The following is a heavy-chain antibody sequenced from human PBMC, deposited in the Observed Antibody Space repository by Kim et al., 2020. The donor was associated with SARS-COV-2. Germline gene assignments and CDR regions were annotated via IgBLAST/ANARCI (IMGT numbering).Heavy chain of an antibody. D-gene: IGHD2-2*01. CDR3: ARDGADPAAGDNNGMD. J-gene: IGHJ6*01. Sequence: GGSLRLSCSASGFTFSTYGMHWVRQAPGKGLEGVAVIWYDGSNKYYIDSVKGRFTISRDNSKSTLYLQMNSLRAEDRAVYYCARDGADPAAGDNNGMD. V-gene: IGHV3-33*01. CDR1: GFTFSTYG. CDR2: IWYDGSNK.